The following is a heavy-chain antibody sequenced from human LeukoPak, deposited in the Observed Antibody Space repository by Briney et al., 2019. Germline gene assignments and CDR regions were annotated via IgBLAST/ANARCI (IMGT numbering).Heavy chain of an antibody. J-gene: IGHJ4*02. Sequence: SGTLSLTCSVSGDSITGYYWGWIRQPPGKGLEWIGNIYYTGNTYYNSSLKNRVTISLDTSKNQFSLKVISMTAADTAVYYCARDPSWGSGSYPLFGYWGQGTLVTVSS. CDR3: ARDPSWGSGSYPLFGY. D-gene: IGHD3-10*01. CDR1: GDSITGYY. CDR2: IYYTGNT. V-gene: IGHV4-39*07.